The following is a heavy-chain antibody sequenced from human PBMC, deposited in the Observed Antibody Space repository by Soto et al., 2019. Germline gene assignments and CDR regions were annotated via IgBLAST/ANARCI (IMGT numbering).Heavy chain of an antibody. D-gene: IGHD6-19*01. V-gene: IGHV4-4*02. CDR3: AGRSEWLGQFDY. CDR1: SGSISSSNW. CDR2: IYHSGST. Sequence: SETLSLTCAVSSGSISSSNWWSWVRQPPGKGLEWIGEIYHSGSTNYNPSLKSRVTISVDKSKNQFSLKLSSVTAADTAVYYCAGRSEWLGQFDYWGQGTLVTVSS. J-gene: IGHJ4*02.